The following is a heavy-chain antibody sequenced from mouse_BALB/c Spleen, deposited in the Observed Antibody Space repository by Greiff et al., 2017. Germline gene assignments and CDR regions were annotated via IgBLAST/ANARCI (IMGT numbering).Heavy chain of an antibody. D-gene: IGHD4-1*01. CDR1: GYAFSSSW. CDR2: IYPGDGDT. Sequence: VQLQQSGPELVKPGASVKISCKASGYAFSSSWMNWVKQRPGQGLEWIGRIYPGDGDTNYNGKFKGKATLTADKSSSTAYMQLSSLTSVDSAVYFCARSPGSAMDYWGQGTSVTVSS. J-gene: IGHJ4*01. CDR3: ARSPGSAMDY. V-gene: IGHV1-82*01.